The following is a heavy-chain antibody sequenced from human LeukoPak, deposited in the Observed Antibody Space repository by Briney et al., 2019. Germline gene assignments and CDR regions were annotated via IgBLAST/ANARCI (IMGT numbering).Heavy chain of an antibody. Sequence: GGSLRLSCAASGFTFSSYSMNWVRQAPGKGLEWVSSISSSSSYIYYADSVKGRFTISRDNAKNSLYLQMNSLRAEDTAVYYCARDLGDGHNLHWGQGTLVTVSS. V-gene: IGHV3-21*01. D-gene: IGHD5-24*01. CDR2: ISSSSSYI. CDR3: ARDLGDGHNLH. J-gene: IGHJ1*01. CDR1: GFTFSSYS.